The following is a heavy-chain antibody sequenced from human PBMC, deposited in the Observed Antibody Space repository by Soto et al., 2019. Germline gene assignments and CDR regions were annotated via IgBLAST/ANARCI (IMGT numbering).Heavy chain of an antibody. D-gene: IGHD6-19*01. CDR1: GGSFSNYH. Sequence: QVQLQQWGAGLLKPSETLSLTCAVYGGSFSNYHWSWIRQPPGTGLEWIGEINPRGRTNYIPSLQTRVTISVDTSKNQVSLKLNSVTAADTAIYYCARGQWLDNSGGQGTLVTVSS. J-gene: IGHJ5*01. CDR3: ARGQWLDNS. CDR2: INPRGRT. V-gene: IGHV4-34*01.